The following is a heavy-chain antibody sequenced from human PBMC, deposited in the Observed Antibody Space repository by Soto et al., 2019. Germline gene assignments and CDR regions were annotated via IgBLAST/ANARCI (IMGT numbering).Heavy chain of an antibody. CDR3: ARDAYAKRGYYYVAQRFFDY. D-gene: IGHD3-22*01. J-gene: IGHJ4*02. CDR1: GFTFSTYA. V-gene: IGHV3-30-3*01. Sequence: QVQLVESGGGVVQPGRSLRLSCAASGFTFSTYAMHWVRQAPGKGLEWVSLISHDGSNNYSADSVKGRFTISRDNSENTLYLQMNSLRADDTAVYYCARDAYAKRGYYYVAQRFFDYWGQGTLVTVSS. CDR2: ISHDGSNN.